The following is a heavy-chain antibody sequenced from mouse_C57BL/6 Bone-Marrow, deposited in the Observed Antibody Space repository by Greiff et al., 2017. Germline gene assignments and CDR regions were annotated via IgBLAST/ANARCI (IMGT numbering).Heavy chain of an antibody. CDR1: GFTFSSYA. V-gene: IGHV5-4*03. CDR3: ARAYLWFAY. CDR2: FRDGGSYT. D-gene: IGHD2-10*01. Sequence: EVKGVESGGGLVKPGGSLKLSCAASGFTFSSYAMSWVRQTPEKRLEWVATFRDGGSYTYYPDNVKGRFTISRDNAKNNLYLQMGHLKSEDTAMYYCARAYLWFAYWGQGTLVTVSA. J-gene: IGHJ3*01.